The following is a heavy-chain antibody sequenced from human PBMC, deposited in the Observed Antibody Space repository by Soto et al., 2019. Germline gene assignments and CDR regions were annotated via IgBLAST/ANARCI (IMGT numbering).Heavy chain of an antibody. J-gene: IGHJ6*02. V-gene: IGHV3-30*18. CDR1: GFTFSSYG. CDR2: ISYDGSNK. CDR3: AKDREESGWFGELLSYYYGMDV. D-gene: IGHD3-10*01. Sequence: QVQLVESGGGVVQPGRSLRLSCAASGFTFSSYGMHWVRQAPGKGLEWVAVISYDGSNKYYADSVKGRFTISRDNSKNTMYLQMNSLRAEDTAVYYCAKDREESGWFGELLSYYYGMDVWGQGTTVTVSS.